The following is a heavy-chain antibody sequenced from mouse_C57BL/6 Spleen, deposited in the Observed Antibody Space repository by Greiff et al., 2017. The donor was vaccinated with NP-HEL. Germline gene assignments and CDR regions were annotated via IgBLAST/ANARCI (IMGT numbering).Heavy chain of an antibody. CDR1: GFTFTDYY. J-gene: IGHJ4*01. Sequence: EVLLVESGGGLVQPGGSLSLSCAASGFTFTDYYMSWVRQPPGKALEWLGFIRNKANGYTTEYSAPVKGRFTIARDNSQISLYLQMDALGVEDSATYYCARSHYYGSSYYAMDYWGQGTSVTVSS. D-gene: IGHD1-1*01. CDR2: IRNKANGYTT. V-gene: IGHV7-3*01. CDR3: ARSHYYGSSYYAMDY.